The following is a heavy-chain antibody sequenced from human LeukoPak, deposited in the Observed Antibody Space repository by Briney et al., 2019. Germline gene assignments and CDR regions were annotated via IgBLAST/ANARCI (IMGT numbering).Heavy chain of an antibody. J-gene: IGHJ4*02. CDR1: GFTFSSYA. CDR2: ISGSGGST. Sequence: GGSLRLSCAASGFTFSSYAMSWVRQAPGKGLEWVSAISGSGGSTYYADSVKGRFTISRDNSKNTLYLQMNSLRAEDTAVYYCAKEFPIRTYSSGWHRPEVDYWGQGTLVTVSS. CDR3: AKEFPIRTYSSGWHRPEVDY. V-gene: IGHV3-23*01. D-gene: IGHD6-19*01.